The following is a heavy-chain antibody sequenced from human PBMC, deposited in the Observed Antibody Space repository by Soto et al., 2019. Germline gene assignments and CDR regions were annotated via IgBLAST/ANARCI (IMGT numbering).Heavy chain of an antibody. CDR1: GFTFSSYG. D-gene: IGHD2-15*01. J-gene: IGHJ5*02. CDR3: ARDGRLLRGNWFDP. CDR2: IWYDGSNK. Sequence: QVQLVESGGGVVQPGRSLRLSCAASGFTFSSYGMHWVRQAPGKGLEWVAVIWYDGSNKYYADSVKGRFTISRDSSKNTLYLQMNSLRAEDTAVYYCARDGRLLRGNWFDPWGQGTLVTVSS. V-gene: IGHV3-33*01.